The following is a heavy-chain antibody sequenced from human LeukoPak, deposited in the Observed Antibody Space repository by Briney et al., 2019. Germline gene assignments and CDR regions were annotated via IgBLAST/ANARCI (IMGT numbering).Heavy chain of an antibody. CDR3: ARTSIAAREADY. D-gene: IGHD6-6*01. Sequence: GGSLRLSCAASGFTFSRYSMHWVRQAPGKGLEYVSAISNNGGSTYYAKSVKGRFTISRDNSKNTLYLQMGSPRAEDMAVYYCARTSIAAREADYWGQGTLVTVSS. CDR1: GFTFSRYS. CDR2: ISNNGGST. V-gene: IGHV3-64*01. J-gene: IGHJ4*02.